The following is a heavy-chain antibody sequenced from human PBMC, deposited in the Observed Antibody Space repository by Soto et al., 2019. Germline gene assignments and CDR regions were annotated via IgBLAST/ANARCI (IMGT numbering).Heavy chain of an antibody. J-gene: IGHJ4*02. CDR1: GYTFTSYG. CDR2: ISTSKSNT. CDR3: ATRSPAFDF. Sequence: QVQLVQSGPEVKKPGASVKVSCKTSGYTFTSYGIAWVRQAPGQGLEWMGWISTSKSNTNYAQKFXXRXTXXTDTSTSTAYMELRSLRSDDTAVYYCATRSPAFDFWGQGTLVTVSS. V-gene: IGHV1-18*01.